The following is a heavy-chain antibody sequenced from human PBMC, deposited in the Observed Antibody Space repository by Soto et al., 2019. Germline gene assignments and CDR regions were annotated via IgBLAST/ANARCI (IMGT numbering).Heavy chain of an antibody. Sequence: QVQLVQSGAEVKKPGASVKVSCKASGYTFTSYDINWVRQATGQGLEWMGWMNPNSGNTGYAQKFQGRVTMTRNTSISTAYMELSSLRSEDTAVYYCARGNHKGLYYYYYGMDVWGQGTTVTVSS. J-gene: IGHJ6*02. CDR2: MNPNSGNT. V-gene: IGHV1-8*01. CDR1: GYTFTSYD. CDR3: ARGNHKGLYYYYYGMDV.